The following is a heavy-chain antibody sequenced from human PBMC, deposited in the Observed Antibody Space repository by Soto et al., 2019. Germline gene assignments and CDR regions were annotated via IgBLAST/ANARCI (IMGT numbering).Heavy chain of an antibody. D-gene: IGHD2-2*01. J-gene: IGHJ5*02. CDR2: INPNSGGT. V-gene: IGHV1-2*04. Sequence: QVQLVQSGAEVKKPGASVKVSCKASGYTFTGYYMHWVRQAPGQGLEWMGWINPNSGGTNDAQKFQGWVTMTRDTSISTAYMELSRLRSDDTAVYYCARGEGYCSSTSCYNWFDPWGQGTLVTFSS. CDR1: GYTFTGYY. CDR3: ARGEGYCSSTSCYNWFDP.